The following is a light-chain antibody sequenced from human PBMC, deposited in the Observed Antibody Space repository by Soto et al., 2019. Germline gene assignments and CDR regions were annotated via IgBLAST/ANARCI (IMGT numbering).Light chain of an antibody. J-gene: IGKJ1*01. CDR1: QSISGF. CDR2: AAS. CDR3: QQSDSLPWT. V-gene: IGKV1-39*01. Sequence: DIQMTQSPSSLSASVGDRVTITCRASQSISGFLNWYQKKSGQAPKLLMYAASTLQSGVPSRFSGSGSGTDFTLTISSPQPEDSATYYCQQSDSLPWTFGQGTKVDIK.